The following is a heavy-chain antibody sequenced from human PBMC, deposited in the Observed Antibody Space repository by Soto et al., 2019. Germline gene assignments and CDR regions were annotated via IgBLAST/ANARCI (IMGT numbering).Heavy chain of an antibody. CDR1: GFTFSSYS. J-gene: IGHJ5*02. CDR2: ISSSSSTI. D-gene: IGHD5-12*01. CDR3: AREGATIGVPYNWFDP. V-gene: IGHV3-48*02. Sequence: EVQLVESGGGLVQPGGSLRLSGAASGFTFSSYSMNWVRQAPGKGLEWVSYISSSSSTIYDAVSVKGRFTISRDNAKNSLYLQMISLRDEYTAVYYCAREGATIGVPYNWFDPWGQGTLVTVSS.